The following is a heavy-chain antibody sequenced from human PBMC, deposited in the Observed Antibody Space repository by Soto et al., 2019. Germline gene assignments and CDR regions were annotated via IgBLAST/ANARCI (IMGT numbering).Heavy chain of an antibody. CDR2: ISYDGSNK. CDR3: AGIENLFDP. J-gene: IGHJ5*02. Sequence: QVQLVESGGGVVQPGRSLRLSCAASGFTFSSYGMHWVRQAPGKGLEWVAVISYDGSNKYYADSVKGRFTISRDNSKNTLYLQMNSLRAEDTAVYYCAGIENLFDPWGQGTLVTVSS. CDR1: GFTFSSYG. V-gene: IGHV3-30*03.